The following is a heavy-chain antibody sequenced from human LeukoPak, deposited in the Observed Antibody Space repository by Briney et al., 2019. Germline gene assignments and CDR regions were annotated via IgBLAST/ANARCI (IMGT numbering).Heavy chain of an antibody. CDR1: GFNVSSNY. CDR3: ARSRLGYYYYMDV. Sequence: GGSLRLSCAASGFNVSSNYMSWVRQAPGKGLEWVSVIYSGGTTYYADSVKGRFTISRDNAKNSLYLQMNSLRAEDTSVYYCARSRLGYYYYMDVWGKGTTVTISS. D-gene: IGHD3-10*01. J-gene: IGHJ6*03. CDR2: IYSGGTT. V-gene: IGHV3-53*01.